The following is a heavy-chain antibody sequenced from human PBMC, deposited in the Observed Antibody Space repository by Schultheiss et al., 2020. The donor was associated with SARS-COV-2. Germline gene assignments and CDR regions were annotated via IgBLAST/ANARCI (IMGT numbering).Heavy chain of an antibody. J-gene: IGHJ4*02. D-gene: IGHD2-21*01. Sequence: GGSLRLSCAASGFTFSSYGMHWVRQAPGKGLEWVAVIWYDGSNKYYADSVKGRFTISRDNSKNTLYLQMNSLRAEDTAVYYCARDVARGPRPQFDYWGQGTLVTVSS. CDR2: IWYDGSNK. V-gene: IGHV3-33*01. CDR1: GFTFSSYG. CDR3: ARDVARGPRPQFDY.